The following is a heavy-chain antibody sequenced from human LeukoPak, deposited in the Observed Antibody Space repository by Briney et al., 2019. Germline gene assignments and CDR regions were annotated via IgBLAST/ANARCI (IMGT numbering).Heavy chain of an antibody. Sequence: GASVKVSCKASGYTFTGYYMHWVRQAPGQGLEWMGIINPSGGSTSYARKFQGRVTMTRDMSTSTVYMELSSLRSEDTAVYYCARDFRGRAAAAGYYYYYMDVWGKGTTVTVSS. CDR1: GYTFTGYY. CDR2: INPSGGST. V-gene: IGHV1-46*01. CDR3: ARDFRGRAAAAGYYYYYMDV. J-gene: IGHJ6*03. D-gene: IGHD6-13*01.